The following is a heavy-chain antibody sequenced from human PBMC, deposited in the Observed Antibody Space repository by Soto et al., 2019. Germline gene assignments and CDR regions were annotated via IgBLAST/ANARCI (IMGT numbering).Heavy chain of an antibody. Sequence: GGSLRLSCAASGFTFSSYAMHWVRQAPGKGLEWVAVISYDGSNKYYADSVKGRFTISRDNSKNTLYLQMNSLRAEDTAVYYCARETGGTAMAKYYYYYGMDVWGQGTTVTVSS. CDR3: ARETGGTAMAKYYYYYGMDV. CDR2: ISYDGSNK. D-gene: IGHD5-18*01. V-gene: IGHV3-30-3*01. J-gene: IGHJ6*02. CDR1: GFTFSSYA.